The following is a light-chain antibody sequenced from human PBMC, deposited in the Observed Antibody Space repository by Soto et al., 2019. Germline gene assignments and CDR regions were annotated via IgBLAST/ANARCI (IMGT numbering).Light chain of an antibody. V-gene: IGKV4-1*01. Sequence: DIVMTQSPDSLAVSLGERATINCKSSQSVLRSSNNKNTLAWYQQKPGQPPKLLIYWASARESGVPDRFSGSGSGTDFTLTISSLQAEDVAVYYCQHYYSIPWTFGQGTKVEIK. CDR2: WAS. CDR1: QSVLRSSNNKNT. CDR3: QHYYSIPWT. J-gene: IGKJ1*01.